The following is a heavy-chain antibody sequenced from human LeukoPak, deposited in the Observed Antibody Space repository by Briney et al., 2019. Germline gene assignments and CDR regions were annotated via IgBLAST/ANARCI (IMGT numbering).Heavy chain of an antibody. Sequence: GRSLRLSCAASGFTFSSYAMHWVRQAPGKGLEWVAVISYDGSNKYYADSVKGRFTISRDNSENTLYLQMNSLRAEDTAVYYCARGQKPYYMDVWGKGTTVTVSS. J-gene: IGHJ6*03. CDR2: ISYDGSNK. CDR1: GFTFSSYA. V-gene: IGHV3-30-3*01. CDR3: ARGQKPYYMDV.